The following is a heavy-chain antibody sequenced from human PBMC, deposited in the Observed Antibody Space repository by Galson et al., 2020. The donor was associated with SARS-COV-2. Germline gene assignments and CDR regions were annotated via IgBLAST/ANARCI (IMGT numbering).Heavy chain of an antibody. V-gene: IGHV3-43*01. Sequence: GGSLRLSCAASGFTFREYTMHWVRQAPGKGLEWVSLITWDGGTTYYADSVRGRFTISRDNSKNSLYLQMTSLRTEDNALYYCARSAAAAGIGFGRPFFDYWGQGTLVPVSS. CDR2: ITWDGGTT. D-gene: IGHD6-13*01. CDR3: ARSAAAAGIGFGRPFFDY. CDR1: GFTFREYT. J-gene: IGHJ4*02.